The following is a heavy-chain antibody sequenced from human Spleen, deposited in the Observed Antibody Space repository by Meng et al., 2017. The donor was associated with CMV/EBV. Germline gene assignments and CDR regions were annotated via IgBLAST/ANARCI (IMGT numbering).Heavy chain of an antibody. J-gene: IGHJ6*02. V-gene: IGHV3-48*03. D-gene: IGHD6-13*01. CDR1: GFTFSTYE. CDR2: ISNSGSTT. CDR3: VKDRGSIAADDSYYYGMDV. Sequence: GGSLRLSCAASGFTFSTYEMNWVRQAPGKGLEWLSYISNSGSTTYYVESVRGRFTISRDNAKNSLYLHMNSLRAEDTALYYCVKDRGSIAADDSYYYGMDVWGQGTTVTVSS.